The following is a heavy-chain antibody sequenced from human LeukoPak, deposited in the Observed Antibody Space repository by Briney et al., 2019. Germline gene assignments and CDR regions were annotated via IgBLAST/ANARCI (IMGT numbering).Heavy chain of an antibody. CDR3: ARAGYCSSTSCYVEAGPFDY. Sequence: GESLKISCKGSGYSFTSYWIGWVRQMPGKGLEWMGIIYPGDSDTRYSPSFQGQVTISADKSISTAYLQWSSLKASDTAMYYCARAGYCSSTSCYVEAGPFDYWGQGTLVTVSS. V-gene: IGHV5-51*01. J-gene: IGHJ4*02. D-gene: IGHD2-2*03. CDR2: IYPGDSDT. CDR1: GYSFTSYW.